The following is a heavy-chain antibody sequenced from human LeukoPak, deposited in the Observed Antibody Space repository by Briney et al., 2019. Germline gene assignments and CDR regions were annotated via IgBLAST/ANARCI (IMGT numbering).Heavy chain of an antibody. CDR2: IYYSGST. D-gene: IGHD1-26*01. CDR1: GGSISTYY. V-gene: IGHV4-59*01. CDR3: AREGLRFSDLDI. J-gene: IGHJ3*02. Sequence: PSETLSLTCTVSGGSISTYYWSWIRQPPGKGLEWIGYIYYSGSTKYNPSLKSRVTISVDTSKNQFSLKLSSVTAADTAIYYCAREGLRFSDLDIWGQGTMVTVSS.